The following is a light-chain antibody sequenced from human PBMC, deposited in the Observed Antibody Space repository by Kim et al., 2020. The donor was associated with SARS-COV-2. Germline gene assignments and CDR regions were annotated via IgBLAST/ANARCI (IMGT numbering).Light chain of an antibody. J-gene: IGKJ2*03. V-gene: IGKV1-39*01. CDR3: QQSYSTPRS. CDR2: AAS. CDR1: QSISSY. Sequence: SPSVGDRGTITGRASQSISSYLNWYQQKPGTAPKLLIYAASSLQSGVPSRFSGSGSGTDFTLTISSLQPEDFATYYCQQSYSTPRSFGQGTKLEI.